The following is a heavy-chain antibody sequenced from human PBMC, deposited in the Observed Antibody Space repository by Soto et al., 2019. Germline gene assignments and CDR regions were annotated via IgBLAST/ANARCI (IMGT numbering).Heavy chain of an antibody. CDR3: ARDPDVVLSAALDP. J-gene: IGHJ5*02. CDR2: ISAYNGNT. CDR1: GYTFTSYG. V-gene: IGHV1-18*01. Sequence: GASVKVSCKASGYTFTSYGISWVRQAPGQGLEWMGWISAYNGNTNYAQKLQGRVTMTTDTSTSTAYMELRSLRSDDTAVYYCARDPDVVLSAALDPWGQGTLVTVSS. D-gene: IGHD2-2*01.